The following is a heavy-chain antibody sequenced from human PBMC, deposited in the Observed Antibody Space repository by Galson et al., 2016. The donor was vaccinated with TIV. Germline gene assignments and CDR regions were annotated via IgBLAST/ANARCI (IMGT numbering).Heavy chain of an antibody. CDR2: ADGGTS. D-gene: IGHD2-21*01. J-gene: IGHJ4*02. CDR1: GASVSSAAYH. V-gene: IGHV4-61*08. CDR3: VTYYAGRGGEGY. Sequence: ETLSLTCSVSGASVSSAAYHWSWIRQPPGKGLEWLGKADGGTSHYNPSLKSRLTISTDTSKNQLSLRLTSVTAADTAVYFCVTYYAGRGGEGYWGQGILVTVSS.